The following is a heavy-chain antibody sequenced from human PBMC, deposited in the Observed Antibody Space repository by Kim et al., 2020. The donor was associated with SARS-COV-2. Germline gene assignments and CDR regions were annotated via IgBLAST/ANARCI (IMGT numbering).Heavy chain of an antibody. Sequence: TRNYAASVKGRFTISRDNARNTLFLQMNSLRAEDTAVYYCAREGLVGGGDYWGQGTLVTVSS. CDR3: AREGLVGGGDY. D-gene: IGHD1-26*01. CDR2: TR. J-gene: IGHJ4*02. V-gene: IGHV3-74*01.